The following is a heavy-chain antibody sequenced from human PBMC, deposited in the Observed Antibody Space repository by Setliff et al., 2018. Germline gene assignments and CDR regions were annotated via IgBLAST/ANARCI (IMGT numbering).Heavy chain of an antibody. CDR2: INAGNGNT. V-gene: IGHV1-3*01. J-gene: IGHJ4*02. CDR3: ARVTIAVAGYFDF. Sequence: ASVKVSCKASGGTFSSYAISWVRQAPGQGLEWMGGINAGNGNTKYSQKFQGRVTITRDTSASTAYMELRSLRSDDTAVYYCARVTIAVAGYFDFWGQGTLVTVSS. CDR1: GGTFSSYA. D-gene: IGHD6-19*01.